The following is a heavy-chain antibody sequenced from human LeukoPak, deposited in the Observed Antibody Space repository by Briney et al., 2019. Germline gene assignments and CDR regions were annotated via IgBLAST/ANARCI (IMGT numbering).Heavy chain of an antibody. V-gene: IGHV1-69*02. J-gene: IGHJ6*02. D-gene: IGHD2-8*01. Sequence: EASVKVSCKASGGTFSSYTISWVRQAPGQGPEWMGRIIPILGIANYAQKFQGRVTITADKSTSTAYMELSSLRSEDTAVYYCARGNGPWYGMDVWGQGTTVTVSS. CDR2: IIPILGIA. CDR1: GGTFSSYT. CDR3: ARGNGPWYGMDV.